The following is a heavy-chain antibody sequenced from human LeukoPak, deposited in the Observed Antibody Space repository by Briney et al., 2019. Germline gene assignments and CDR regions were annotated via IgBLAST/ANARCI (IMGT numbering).Heavy chain of an antibody. CDR1: GGSVTDYY. CDR2: IYYTGT. D-gene: IGHD3-22*01. J-gene: IGHJ5*02. V-gene: IGHV4-59*02. CDR3: AREAFHYYDSSGRQLVVDP. Sequence: SETLSLTCTVSGGSVTDYYWSWIRQSPGKGLEWIGYIYYTGTSYNPSLKSRVTISADTSKNQFSLKLISVTAADTAVYYCAREAFHYYDSSGRQLVVDPWGQGTLVTVSS.